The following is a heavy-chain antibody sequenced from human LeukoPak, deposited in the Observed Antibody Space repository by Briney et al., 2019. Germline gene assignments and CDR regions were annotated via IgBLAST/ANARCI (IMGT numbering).Heavy chain of an antibody. CDR3: ARSQSGVFDV. J-gene: IGHJ3*01. Sequence: GGSLRLSCVVSGFTFTNYWMQWVRQVPGKGLVWVARMNSDGTSTIHADSVKGRFTISRDNAENTLYLQMNSLRPEDTALYYCARSQSGVFDVWGQGTMVIVSS. CDR2: MNSDGTST. CDR1: GFTFTNYW. D-gene: IGHD2-15*01. V-gene: IGHV3-74*01.